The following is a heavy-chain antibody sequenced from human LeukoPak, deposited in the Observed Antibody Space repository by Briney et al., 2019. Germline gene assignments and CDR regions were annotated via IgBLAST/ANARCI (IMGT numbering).Heavy chain of an antibody. CDR2: ISSSSSYI. CDR3: ARGIRGVSNWFDP. V-gene: IGHV3-21*01. J-gene: IGHJ5*02. CDR1: GFTFSSYS. Sequence: NPGGSLRLSCAASGFTFSSYSMNWVRQAPGKGLEWVSSISSSSSYIYYADSVKGRFTISRDNAKSSLYLQMNSLRAEDTAVYYCARGIRGVSNWFDPWGQGTLVTVSS. D-gene: IGHD1-14*01.